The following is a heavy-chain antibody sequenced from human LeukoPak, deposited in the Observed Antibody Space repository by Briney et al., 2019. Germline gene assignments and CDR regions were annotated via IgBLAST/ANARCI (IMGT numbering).Heavy chain of an antibody. J-gene: IGHJ5*02. V-gene: IGHV4-34*01. Sequence: SGTLSLTCGVFGGSLGGYYWTWIRQSPGKGLEWIGEIDHSGGANYNPSLKSRVTIVIDTAMDQFSLKLISVTAADAAVYYCTRWCSTDTCRKFDPWGQGTLVTVSS. CDR3: TRWCSTDTCRKFDP. CDR1: GGSLGGYY. CDR2: IDHSGGA. D-gene: IGHD2-2*01.